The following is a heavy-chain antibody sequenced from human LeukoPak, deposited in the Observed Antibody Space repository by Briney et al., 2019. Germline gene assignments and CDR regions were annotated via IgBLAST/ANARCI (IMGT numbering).Heavy chain of an antibody. CDR1: GGSISSSSYY. CDR3: AGGYCSGGSCYSYVSFDP. V-gene: IGHV4-39*07. J-gene: IGHJ5*02. Sequence: PSETLSLTCTVSGGSISSSSYYWGWIRQPPGKGLEWIGSIYYSGSTYYNPSLKSRVTISVDTSKNQFSLRLSSVTAADTAVYYCAGGYCSGGSCYSYVSFDPWGQGTLVTVSS. D-gene: IGHD2-15*01. CDR2: IYYSGST.